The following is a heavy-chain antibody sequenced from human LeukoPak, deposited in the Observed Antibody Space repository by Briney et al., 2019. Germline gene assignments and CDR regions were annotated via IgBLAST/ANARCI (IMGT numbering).Heavy chain of an antibody. J-gene: IGHJ4*02. V-gene: IGHV5-51*01. D-gene: IGHD5-18*01. Sequence: GESLKISCKGSGYSFTGYWIGWVRQMPGKGLEWMGIIYPYDSDTRYSPSLQGQVTISADKSISTAYLQWSSLRASDTAMYYCARQASYGYLIDYWGQGTLVTASS. CDR2: IYPYDSDT. CDR3: ARQASYGYLIDY. CDR1: GYSFTGYW.